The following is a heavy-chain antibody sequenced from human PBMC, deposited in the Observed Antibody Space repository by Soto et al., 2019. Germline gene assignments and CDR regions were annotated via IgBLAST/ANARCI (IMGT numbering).Heavy chain of an antibody. CDR3: ARQEVPQWFTKGYYGMDV. J-gene: IGHJ6*02. V-gene: IGHV4-34*01. CDR2: INHRGNT. D-gene: IGHD2-8*01. Sequence: LETLSLTCAVYGGSFSGYYWTWIRQPPGKGLEWIGEINHRGNTNYSPSLKSRVTISVDTSKNQFSLKLTSVTAADTAVYYCARQEVPQWFTKGYYGMDVWDQGTTVTVSS. CDR1: GGSFSGYY.